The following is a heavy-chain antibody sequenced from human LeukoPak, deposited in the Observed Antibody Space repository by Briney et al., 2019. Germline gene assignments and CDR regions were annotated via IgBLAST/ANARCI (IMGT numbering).Heavy chain of an antibody. Sequence: PSETLSLTCAVYGGSFSGYYWSWIRQPPGKGLEWIGETNHSGSTNYNPSLKSRVTISVDTSKNQFSLKLSSVTAADTAVYYCARGFPPYDYVWGSYRLYYFDYWGQGTLVTVSS. D-gene: IGHD3-16*02. CDR1: GGSFSGYY. J-gene: IGHJ4*02. V-gene: IGHV4-34*01. CDR2: TNHSGST. CDR3: ARGFPPYDYVWGSYRLYYFDY.